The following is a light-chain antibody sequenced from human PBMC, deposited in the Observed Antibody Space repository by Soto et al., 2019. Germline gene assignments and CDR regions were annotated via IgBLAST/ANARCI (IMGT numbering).Light chain of an antibody. CDR2: GAT. Sequence: AIQMTQSPSSLSASVGNRVTITCRASQGSRNDLGWYQQKPGKAPKLLIYGATSLQTGVPSRFSGSGSGTDFTLTISSLLPEDFSTYYCLQHSNVPPTFGQGTKVEVK. J-gene: IGKJ1*01. V-gene: IGKV1-6*01. CDR1: QGSRND. CDR3: LQHSNVPPT.